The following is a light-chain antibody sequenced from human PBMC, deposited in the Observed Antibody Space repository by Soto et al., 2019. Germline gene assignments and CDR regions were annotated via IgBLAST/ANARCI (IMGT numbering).Light chain of an antibody. CDR1: STDVGGYNY. J-gene: IGLJ1*01. CDR3: SSYGGRYNYV. CDR2: EVS. Sequence: QSVLTQPPSAAGSPGQSVTISCTGTSTDVGGYNYVSWYQQYPGKAPKLMIYEVSKRPSGVPDRFSGSKSGNTASLTVSGLQAEDAAYYYCSSYGGRYNYVFGTGTKVTVL. V-gene: IGLV2-8*01.